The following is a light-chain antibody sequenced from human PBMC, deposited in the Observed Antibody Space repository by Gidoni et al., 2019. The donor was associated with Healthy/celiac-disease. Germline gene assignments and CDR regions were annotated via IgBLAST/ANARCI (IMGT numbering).Light chain of an antibody. CDR2: GAS. Sequence: ELVLTQSPGTLSLSPGERDTLSCRASQSVSSSYLAWYQQKPGQAPRLLIYGASSRATGIPDRFSGSGSGTDFTLTISRLEPEDFAVYYCQQYGSSPFTFGPGTKVDIK. V-gene: IGKV3-20*01. CDR3: QQYGSSPFT. CDR1: QSVSSSY. J-gene: IGKJ3*01.